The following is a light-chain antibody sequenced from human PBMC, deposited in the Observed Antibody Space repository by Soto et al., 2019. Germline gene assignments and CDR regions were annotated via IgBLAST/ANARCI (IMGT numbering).Light chain of an antibody. CDR3: QQRSNWPPIT. J-gene: IGKJ5*01. Sequence: ETVMTQSPGTLSLSPGERATLSCRASQSVSSYLAWYQQKPGQAPRLLIYDASNRATGIPARFSGSGSGTDFTLTISSLEPEDFAVYYCQQRSNWPPITSCQGTRLET. V-gene: IGKV3-11*01. CDR1: QSVSSY. CDR2: DAS.